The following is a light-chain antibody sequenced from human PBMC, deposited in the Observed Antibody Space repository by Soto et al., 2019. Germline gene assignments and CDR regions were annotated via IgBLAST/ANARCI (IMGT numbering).Light chain of an antibody. J-gene: IGLJ1*01. CDR2: RNN. CDR1: SSNIGSNY. CDR3: AAWDDSLSGLYV. Sequence: QSVLTQPPSASGTPGQRVTISCSGSSSNIGSNYVYWYQQLPGTAPKLLIYRNNQRPSGVPDRFSGSKSGTSASLAISGLRSEDEVYYYCAAWDDSLSGLYVXGTGTKVTVL. V-gene: IGLV1-47*01.